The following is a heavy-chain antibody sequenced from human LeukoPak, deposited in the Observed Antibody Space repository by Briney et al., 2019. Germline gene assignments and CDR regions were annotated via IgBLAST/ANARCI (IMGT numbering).Heavy chain of an antibody. Sequence: ASVKVSCKASGYTFTSYDINWVRQATGQGLEWMGWMNPNSGNTGYAQKFQGRVTMTRNTSISTACMELSSLRSEDTAVYYCARGGDYYDSSGHSAHFDYWDQGTLVTVSS. CDR1: GYTFTSYD. V-gene: IGHV1-8*01. CDR3: ARGGDYYDSSGHSAHFDY. D-gene: IGHD3-22*01. J-gene: IGHJ4*02. CDR2: MNPNSGNT.